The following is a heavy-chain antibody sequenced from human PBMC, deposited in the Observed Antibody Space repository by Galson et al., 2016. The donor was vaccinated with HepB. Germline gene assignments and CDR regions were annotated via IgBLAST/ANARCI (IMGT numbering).Heavy chain of an antibody. CDR2: ISFSATTI. CDR1: GFTFSHYY. CDR3: ARDLDSMANDAVHI. J-gene: IGHJ3*02. Sequence: SLRLSCAASGFTFSHYYMNWIRQAPGQGLEWVSSISFSATTIYYADSVKGRFTISRDNSKNSLYLQMDNLRVDDTAVYYCARDLDSMANDAVHIWGQGTMVTVSS. D-gene: IGHD5-24*01. V-gene: IGHV3-11*01.